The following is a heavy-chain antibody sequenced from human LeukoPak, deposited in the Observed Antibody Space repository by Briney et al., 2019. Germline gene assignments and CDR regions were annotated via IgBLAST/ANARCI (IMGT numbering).Heavy chain of an antibody. V-gene: IGHV4-34*01. CDR3: ARGPGPLGYCSSTSCYGYYYYMDV. D-gene: IGHD2-2*01. J-gene: IGHJ6*03. CDR2: INHSGST. CDR1: GGSFSGYY. Sequence: SETLSLTCAVYGGSFSGYYWSWIRQPPGKGLEWIGEINHSGSTNYNPSLKSRVTISVDTSKNQFSLKLSSVTAADTAVYYCARGPGPLGYCSSTSCYGYYYYMDVWGKGTTVTISS.